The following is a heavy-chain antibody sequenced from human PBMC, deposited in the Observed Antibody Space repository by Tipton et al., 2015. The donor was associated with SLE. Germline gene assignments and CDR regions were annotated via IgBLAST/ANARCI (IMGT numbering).Heavy chain of an antibody. V-gene: IGHV4-34*01. Sequence: TLSLTCTVSGGSISSYYWSWIRQPPGKGLEWIGEINHSGSTNYNPSLKSRVTISVDTSKNQFSLKLSSVTAADTAVYYCAGAEADAFDIWGQGTMVTVSS. CDR3: AGAEADAFDI. CDR1: GGSISSYY. CDR2: INHSGST. J-gene: IGHJ3*02.